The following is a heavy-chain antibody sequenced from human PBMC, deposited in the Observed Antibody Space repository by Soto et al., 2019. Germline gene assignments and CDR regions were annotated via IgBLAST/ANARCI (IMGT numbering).Heavy chain of an antibody. V-gene: IGHV1-46*03. J-gene: IGHJ5*02. CDR3: SRWAYYYDSSGHNWFDP. D-gene: IGHD3-22*01. CDR1: GYTFTSYY. CDR2: INPSGGST. Sequence: ASVKVSCKASGYTFTSYYMHWVRQAPGQGLEWMGIINPSGGSTSYAQKFQGRVTMTRDTSTSTVYMELSSLRSEDTAVYYCSRWAYYYDSSGHNWFDPWGQGTLVTVSS.